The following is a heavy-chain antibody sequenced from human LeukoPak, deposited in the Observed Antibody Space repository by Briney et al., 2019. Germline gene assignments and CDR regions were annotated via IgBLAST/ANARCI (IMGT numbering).Heavy chain of an antibody. D-gene: IGHD1-20*01. Sequence: GASVKVSCKASGYTFTSYAMNWVRQAPGQGLEWMGWINTNTGNPTYAQGLTGRFVFSLDTSVSTAYLQISSLKAEDTAVYYCARDLTYNWSDVLSYFDYWGQGTLVTVSS. CDR3: ARDLTYNWSDVLSYFDY. CDR1: GYTFTSYA. V-gene: IGHV7-4-1*02. J-gene: IGHJ4*02. CDR2: INTNTGNP.